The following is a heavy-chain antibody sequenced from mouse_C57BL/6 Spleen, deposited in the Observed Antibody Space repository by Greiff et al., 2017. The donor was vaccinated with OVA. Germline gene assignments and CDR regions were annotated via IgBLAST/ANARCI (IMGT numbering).Heavy chain of an antibody. CDR3: ARWGSSYEGYYFDY. D-gene: IGHD1-1*01. CDR1: GYTFTDYY. CDR2: INPNNGGT. J-gene: IGHJ2*01. Sequence: VQLQQSGPELVKPGASVKISCKASGYTFTDYYMNWVKQSHGKSLEWIGDINPNNGGTSYNQKFKGKATLTVDKSSSTAYMELRSLTSEDSAVYYCARWGSSYEGYYFDYGGQGTTLTVSS. V-gene: IGHV1-26*01.